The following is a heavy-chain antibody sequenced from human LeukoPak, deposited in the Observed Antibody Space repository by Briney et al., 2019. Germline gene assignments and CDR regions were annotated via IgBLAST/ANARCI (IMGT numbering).Heavy chain of an antibody. CDR2: ISSSSSYI. V-gene: IGHV3-21*04. J-gene: IGHJ4*02. CDR1: RFTFSSYS. Sequence: PGGSLRLSCAASRFTFSSYSMNWVRQAPGKGLEWVSSISSSSSYIYYADSVKGRFTISRDNSKNTLYLQMNSLRAEDTAVYYCAKAVGLYYYGSGSYSIYFDYWGQGTLVTVSS. D-gene: IGHD3-10*01. CDR3: AKAVGLYYYGSGSYSIYFDY.